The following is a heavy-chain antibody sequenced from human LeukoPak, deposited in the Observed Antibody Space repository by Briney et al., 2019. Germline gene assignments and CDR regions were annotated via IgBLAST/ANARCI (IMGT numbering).Heavy chain of an antibody. Sequence: GGSLRLSCVASGFTFSNYWMHWVRQPPGKGLEWVSAIHTSGDTCYADSVKGRFTISRDTSKNTLYLQINSLRVEDTAVYYCIVFGDSNHWGQGTLVTVSS. D-gene: IGHD4-17*01. J-gene: IGHJ5*02. V-gene: IGHV3-53*01. CDR3: IVFGDSNH. CDR1: GFTFSNYW. CDR2: IHTSGDT.